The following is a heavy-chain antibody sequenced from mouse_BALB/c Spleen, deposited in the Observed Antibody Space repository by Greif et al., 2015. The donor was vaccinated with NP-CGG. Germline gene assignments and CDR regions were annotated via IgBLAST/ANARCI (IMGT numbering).Heavy chain of an antibody. J-gene: IGHJ4*01. CDR1: GYTFTDYY. CDR3: ARRTGTEAMDY. Sequence: SGPELVKPGASVKISCKASGYTFTDYYINWVKQKPGQGLEWIGWIYPGSGNTKCNEKFKGKATLTVDTSSSTAYMQLSSLTSEDTAVYFCARRTGTEAMDYWGQGTSVTVSS. V-gene: IGHV1-84*02. CDR2: IYPGSGNT. D-gene: IGHD4-1*01.